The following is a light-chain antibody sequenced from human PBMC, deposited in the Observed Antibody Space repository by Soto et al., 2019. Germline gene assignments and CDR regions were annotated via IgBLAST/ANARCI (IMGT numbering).Light chain of an antibody. CDR2: GAS. CDR1: QSISSH. J-gene: IGKJ1*01. Sequence: EIVMTQAPATLSVSPGERATLSCRASQSISSHLAWYQQKPGQAPRLLIHGASTRATGIPARVSGSGSGTEFTLVISSLQSEDFAVYYCQQYHYWWAFGQGTKGDIK. CDR3: QQYHYWWA. V-gene: IGKV3-15*01.